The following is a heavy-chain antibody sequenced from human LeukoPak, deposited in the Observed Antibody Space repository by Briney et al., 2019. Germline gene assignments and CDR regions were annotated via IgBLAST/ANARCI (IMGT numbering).Heavy chain of an antibody. CDR3: IKDLRLDLKFDTFDM. V-gene: IGHV3-9*01. CDR1: GFTFDDYA. J-gene: IGHJ3*02. Sequence: GGSLRLSCAASGFTFDDYAMHWVRLPPGKGLGWVSSVSWDSGSSVYAESVEGRFTISRDNAKHSLYLQMNGLTPDDTALYYCIKDLRLDLKFDTFDMWGQGTMVTVSS. D-gene: IGHD1-7*01. CDR2: VSWDSGSS.